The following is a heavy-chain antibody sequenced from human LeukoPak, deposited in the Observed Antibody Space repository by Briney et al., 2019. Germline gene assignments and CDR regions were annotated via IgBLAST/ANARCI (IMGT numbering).Heavy chain of an antibody. CDR3: ASRPRTDIGPLDF. V-gene: IGHV3-23*01. Sequence: GESLRLSCAVSGFSFSVYAMTWVRQPPGKGLEWVSSICCSGSRTYNTASVRGRFTISRDNPKNTPYLQMNSLRADETAIYNCASRPRTDIGPLDFWGQGALVTASS. D-gene: IGHD2-8*02. J-gene: IGHJ4*02. CDR2: ICCSGSRT. CDR1: GFSFSVYA.